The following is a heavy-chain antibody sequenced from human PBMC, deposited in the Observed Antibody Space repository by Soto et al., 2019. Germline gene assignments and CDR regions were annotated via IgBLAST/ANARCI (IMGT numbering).Heavy chain of an antibody. CDR3: ARDARVSSIAARFAY. D-gene: IGHD6-6*01. V-gene: IGHV1-46*01. CDR1: GYTFTSYY. Sequence: QVQLVQSGAEVKKPGASVKVSCKASGYTFTSYYMHWVRQAPGQGLEWMGIINPSGGSTSYAQKFQGRVTMTRDTSTSTVYMELRSLRSEDTAVYYCARDARVSSIAARFAYWGQGTLVTVSS. CDR2: INPSGGST. J-gene: IGHJ4*02.